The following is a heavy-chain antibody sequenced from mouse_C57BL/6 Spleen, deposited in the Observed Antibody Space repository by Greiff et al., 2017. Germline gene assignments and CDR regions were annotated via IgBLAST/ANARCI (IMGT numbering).Heavy chain of an antibody. CDR2: IDPEDGET. V-gene: IGHV14-2*01. CDR1: GFNIKDYY. CDR3: TRDSLPD. J-gene: IGHJ2*01. Sequence: EVQLQQSGAELVKPGASVKLSCTASGFNIKDYYMHWVKQRTEQGLEWIGRIDPEDGETKYAPKYPGKATITADTSSNTAYLQLSSLTSEDTAVYYCTRDSLPDWGQGTTLTVSS. D-gene: IGHD5-5*01.